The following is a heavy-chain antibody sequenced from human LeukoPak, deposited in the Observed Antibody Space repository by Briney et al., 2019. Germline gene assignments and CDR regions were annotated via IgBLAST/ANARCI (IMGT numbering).Heavy chain of an antibody. CDR3: AKVLLGYWSSTSCYTSYYFDL. Sequence: GGSLRLSCAASGFTFSSYAMSWVRQAPGKGLEWVSAIRGSGGSTYYADSVKGRFTISRDNSKNTLYLQVNSLKAEDAAVYYCAKVLLGYWSSTSCYTSYYFDLWGQGTVVTVSS. CDR2: IRGSGGST. J-gene: IGHJ4*02. D-gene: IGHD2-2*02. CDR1: GFTFSSYA. V-gene: IGHV3-23*01.